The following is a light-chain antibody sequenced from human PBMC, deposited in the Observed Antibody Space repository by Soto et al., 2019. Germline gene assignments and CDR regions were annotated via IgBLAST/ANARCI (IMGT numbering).Light chain of an antibody. CDR3: QQYNNWRMYT. CDR1: QSVSSN. V-gene: IGKV3-15*01. J-gene: IGKJ2*01. CDR2: GAT. Sequence: EIVMTQSPATLSVSPGERATLSCRASQSVSSNLAWYQQKPGQAPRLLIYGATTRATGIPARFSGSGSGTEFTLTSSSLQSEDFAVNYCQQYNNWRMYTFGQGTKLEIK.